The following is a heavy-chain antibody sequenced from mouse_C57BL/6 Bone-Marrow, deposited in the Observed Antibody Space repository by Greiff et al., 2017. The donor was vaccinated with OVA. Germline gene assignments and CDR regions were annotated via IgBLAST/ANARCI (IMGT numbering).Heavy chain of an antibody. CDR3: ANYYDYGGYAMDY. V-gene: IGHV1-50*01. J-gene: IGHJ4*01. D-gene: IGHD2-4*01. Sequence: QVQLQQPGAELVKPGASVKLSCKASGYTFTSYWMQWVKQRPGQGLEWIGEIDSSDSYTNYNQKFKGKATLTVDTSSSTAYMQLSSLTSEDSAVYYCANYYDYGGYAMDYWGQGTSVTVSS. CDR2: IDSSDSYT. CDR1: GYTFTSYW.